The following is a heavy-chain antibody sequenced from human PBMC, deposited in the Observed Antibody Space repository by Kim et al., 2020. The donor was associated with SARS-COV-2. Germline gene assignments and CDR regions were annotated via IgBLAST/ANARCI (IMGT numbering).Heavy chain of an antibody. CDR3: ARDDDCTKGVCYVFYGMDV. J-gene: IGHJ6*02. Sequence: ASVKVSCKASGYTFSSYGISWVRQAPGQGLEWMGWISAYNGNTNYAQKFQGRVTMTTETSTSTAYMELRSLRSDDTAVYYCARDDDCTKGVCYVFYGMDVWGQGTTVTVSS. V-gene: IGHV1-18*04. D-gene: IGHD2-8*01. CDR2: ISAYNGNT. CDR1: GYTFSSYG.